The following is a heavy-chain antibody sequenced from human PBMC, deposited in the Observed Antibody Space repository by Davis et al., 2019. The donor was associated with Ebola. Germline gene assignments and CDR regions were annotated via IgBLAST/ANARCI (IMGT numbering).Heavy chain of an antibody. CDR1: GYTFTGYY. V-gene: IGHV1-46*01. CDR2: INPSGGST. Sequence: ASVKVSCKASGYTFTGYYMHWVRQAPGQGLEWMGIINPSGGSTSYAQKFQGRVTMTRDTSKNQFSLKLSSVTAADTAVYYCARQYPPYRSGLVYRGPEYFQHWGQGTPVTVSS. D-gene: IGHD6-19*01. J-gene: IGHJ1*01. CDR3: ARQYPPYRSGLVYRGPEYFQH.